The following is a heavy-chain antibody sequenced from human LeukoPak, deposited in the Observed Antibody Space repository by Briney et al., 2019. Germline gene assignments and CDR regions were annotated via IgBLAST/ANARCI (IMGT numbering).Heavy chain of an antibody. Sequence: GGSLRLSCTASGSTFGAYGMSWFRQAPGKGLEWGGCIGSEAHDTTPQYVASVQGRFTISKDDSRRIAFLQMSSLKTEDTAVYYCSRAAGYDFILEYWGQGTLVTVSS. CDR3: SRAAGYDFILEY. J-gene: IGHJ4*02. CDR2: IGSEAHDTTP. D-gene: IGHD5-12*01. CDR1: GSTFGAYG. V-gene: IGHV3-49*03.